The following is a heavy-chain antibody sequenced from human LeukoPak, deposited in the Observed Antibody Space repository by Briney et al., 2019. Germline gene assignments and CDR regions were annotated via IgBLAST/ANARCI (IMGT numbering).Heavy chain of an antibody. CDR3: ARDTNGWNDY. CDR1: GFTFSSYW. J-gene: IGHJ4*02. V-gene: IGHV3-7*01. D-gene: IGHD2-8*01. CDR2: IKLDEIEK. Sequence: GRSLRLSCAASGFTFSSYWMSWVRQAPGKGLEWVAIIKLDEIEKYYVDSVKGRFTISRDNAKSSLSLQMNSLRAEDTAVYYCARDTNGWNDYWGQGTLVTVSS.